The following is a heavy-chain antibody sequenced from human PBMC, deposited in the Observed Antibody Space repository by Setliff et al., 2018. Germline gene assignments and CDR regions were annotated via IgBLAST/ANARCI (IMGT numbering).Heavy chain of an antibody. CDR3: ARDAYSSSWDY. D-gene: IGHD6-13*01. CDR2: IKQDGSEK. Sequence: GSLRLSCAASGSAFSSYWMSWVRQAPGKGLEWVANIKQDGSEKYYVDSVKGRFTISRDNAKNSLYLQMNSLRAEDTAVYYCARDAYSSSWDYWGQGQWSPSPQ. J-gene: IGHJ4*02. V-gene: IGHV3-7*01. CDR1: GSAFSSYW.